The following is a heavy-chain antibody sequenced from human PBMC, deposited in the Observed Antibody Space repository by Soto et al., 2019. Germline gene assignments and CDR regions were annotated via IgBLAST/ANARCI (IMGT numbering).Heavy chain of an antibody. J-gene: IGHJ6*02. CDR2: MYHIGIT. D-gene: IGHD6-6*01. Sequence: ASETLSLSCAVSGYSIRSGYFWGWIRQPPGKGLEWIGSMYHIGITYYNLSLKSRVTISVDTSKNQLSLKLSSATAADTAVYYCARSMYSTSAQLYYGMDVWGQGTTVTVSS. CDR3: ARSMYSTSAQLYYGMDV. CDR1: GYSIRSGYF. V-gene: IGHV4-38-2*01.